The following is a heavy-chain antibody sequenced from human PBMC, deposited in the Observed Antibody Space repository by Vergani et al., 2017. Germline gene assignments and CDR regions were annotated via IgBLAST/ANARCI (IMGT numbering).Heavy chain of an antibody. CDR2: IYYSGST. Sequence: QVQLQESGPGLVKPSETLSLTCTVSGGSISSYYWSWIRQPPGKGLEWIGYIYYSGSTNYNPSLKSRVTITVDTSNNQFSLKLSSVTAADTAVYYCATGIAAAGTYFDYWGQGTLVTVSS. CDR3: ATGIAAAGTYFDY. D-gene: IGHD6-13*01. V-gene: IGHV4-59*01. CDR1: GGSISSYY. J-gene: IGHJ4*02.